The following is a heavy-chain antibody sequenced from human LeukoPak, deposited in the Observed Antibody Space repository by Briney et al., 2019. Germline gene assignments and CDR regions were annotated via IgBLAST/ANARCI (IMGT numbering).Heavy chain of an antibody. D-gene: IGHD1-7*01. CDR3: ARGQLELRY. CDR1: GGSISSYY. J-gene: IGHJ4*02. Sequence: SETLSLTCTVSGGSISSYYWSWIRQPPGKGLEWIGYIYYSGSTNYNPSLKSPVTILVDTSKNQFSLKLSSVTAADTAVYYCARGQLELRYWGQGTLVTVSS. V-gene: IGHV4-59*01. CDR2: IYYSGST.